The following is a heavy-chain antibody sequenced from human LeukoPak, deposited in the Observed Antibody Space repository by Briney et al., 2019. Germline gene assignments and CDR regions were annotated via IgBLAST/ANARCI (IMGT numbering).Heavy chain of an antibody. CDR2: IYTSGST. CDR1: GGSISSYY. D-gene: IGHD1-1*01. Sequence: PSETLSLTCTVSGGSISSYYWNWIRQPAGKGLEWIGRIYTSGSTNYNPSLKSRVTMSVDASKDQFSLKLSSVTAADTALYYCARERASHWNDGWFDPWGQGTLVTVSS. V-gene: IGHV4-4*07. CDR3: ARERASHWNDGWFDP. J-gene: IGHJ5*02.